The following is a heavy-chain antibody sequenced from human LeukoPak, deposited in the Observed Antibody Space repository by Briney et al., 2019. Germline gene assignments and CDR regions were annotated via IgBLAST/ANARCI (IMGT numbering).Heavy chain of an antibody. CDR3: ARDRSRSPPGVYYYYGIDV. V-gene: IGHV3-21*01. J-gene: IGHJ6*02. D-gene: IGHD3-10*01. Sequence: GALKLSFAASGFTFSSYSMNWVRPAPGKGGGWVSSINSSRSYIYYTDSVKGRFTISSDNAKNSLYLHMNSLRADDTAVYYCARDRSRSPPGVYYYYGIDVWGQGTTVTVSS. CDR2: INSSRSYI. CDR1: GFTFSSYS.